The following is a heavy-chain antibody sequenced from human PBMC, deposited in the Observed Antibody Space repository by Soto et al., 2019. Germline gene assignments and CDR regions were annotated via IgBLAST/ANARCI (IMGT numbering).Heavy chain of an antibody. CDR2: IYYSGST. D-gene: IGHD3-9*01. Sequence: PSETLSLTCTVSGGSISSGGYYWSWIRQHPGKGLEWIGYIYYSGSTYYNPSLKSRVTISVDTSKNQFSLKLSSVTAADTAVYYCARWALTGDYGNFDYWGQGTLVTVSS. J-gene: IGHJ4*02. V-gene: IGHV4-31*03. CDR1: GGSISSGGYY. CDR3: ARWALTGDYGNFDY.